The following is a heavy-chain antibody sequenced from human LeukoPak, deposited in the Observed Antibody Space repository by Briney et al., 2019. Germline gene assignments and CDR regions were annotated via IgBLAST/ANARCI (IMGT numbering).Heavy chain of an antibody. CDR1: GYSFTSYW. CDR2: IYPGDSDT. CDR3: ARLYTLFCSGGSCYSPGFDP. V-gene: IGHV5-51*01. J-gene: IGHJ5*02. D-gene: IGHD2-15*01. Sequence: GESLKISCKGSGYSFTSYWIGRVRQMPGKGLEWMGIIYPGDSDTRYSPSFQGQVTISADKSISTAYLQWSSLKASDTAMYYCARLYTLFCSGGSCYSPGFDPWGQGTLVTVSS.